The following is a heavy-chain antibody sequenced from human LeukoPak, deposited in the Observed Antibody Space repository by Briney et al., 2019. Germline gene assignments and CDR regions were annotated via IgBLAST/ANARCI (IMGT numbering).Heavy chain of an antibody. CDR1: GXTFSRSW. J-gene: IGHJ4*02. CDR3: AKPDTETDIVVVVAAPPPFDY. D-gene: IGHD2-15*01. V-gene: IGHV3-11*06. Sequence: PGGSLGLSCVASGXTFSRSWMSWVRQAPGKGLEWVSYISSSSSYTNYADSVKGRFTISRDNSKNTLYLQMNSLRAEDTAVYYCAKPDTETDIVVVVAAPPPFDYWGQGTLVTVSS. CDR2: ISSSSSYT.